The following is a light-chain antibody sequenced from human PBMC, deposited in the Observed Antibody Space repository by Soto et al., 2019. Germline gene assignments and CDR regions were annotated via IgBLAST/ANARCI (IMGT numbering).Light chain of an antibody. Sequence: QSVLTQPASVSGSPGQSITISCTGTSSDVGAYDFVSWYQQHPDKAPKLMIYEVSNRLSGVSNRFSGSKSVNTATLTISGLQAEDEADYYCSSYTSSSTRVFGTGTKVTV. CDR1: SSDVGAYDF. V-gene: IGLV2-14*03. CDR2: EVS. CDR3: SSYTSSSTRV. J-gene: IGLJ1*01.